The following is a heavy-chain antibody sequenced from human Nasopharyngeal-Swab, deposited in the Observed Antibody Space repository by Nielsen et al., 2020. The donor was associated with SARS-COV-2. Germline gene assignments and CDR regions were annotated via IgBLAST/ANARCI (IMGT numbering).Heavy chain of an antibody. CDR3: AGGWRAVRGYNWFDP. CDR2: IYYSGST. CDR1: GGSISSYY. J-gene: IGHJ5*02. D-gene: IGHD3-10*01. V-gene: IGHV4-59*01. Sequence: SETLSLTCTVSGGSISSYYWSWIRQPPGKGLEWIGYIYYSGSTNYNPSLKSRVTISVDTSKNQFSLKLSSVTAADTAVYYCAGGWRAVRGYNWFDPWGQGTLVTVSS.